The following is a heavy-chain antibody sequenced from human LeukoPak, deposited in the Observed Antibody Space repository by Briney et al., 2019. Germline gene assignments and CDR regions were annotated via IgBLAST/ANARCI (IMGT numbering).Heavy chain of an antibody. V-gene: IGHV3-23*01. J-gene: IGHJ4*02. Sequence: GGSLRLSCEASGLPFSTYAMKWVRQAPGKGLDWVSGIGARGDTYYADSAKGRFTISRDNSKNTLYLQMNSLRADDTATYYCARAFYCPNGVCSSLGDHWGQGTPVTVSS. CDR2: IGARGDT. CDR1: GLPFSTYA. D-gene: IGHD2-8*01. CDR3: ARAFYCPNGVCSSLGDH.